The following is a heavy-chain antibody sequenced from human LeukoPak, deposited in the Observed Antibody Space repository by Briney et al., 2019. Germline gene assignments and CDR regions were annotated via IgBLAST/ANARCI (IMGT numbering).Heavy chain of an antibody. CDR3: ARSRYCSRGNSYFGSWFDP. J-gene: IGHJ5*02. D-gene: IGHD2-15*01. Sequence: GRSLRLSCAASGFTFSSYTIHWVRRAPGQGLEWVAVISHDGRNKYYADSVKGRFTISRDNSKNTVYLQMNSLRAEDTAVYYCARSRYCSRGNSYFGSWFDPWGQGTLVTVSS. CDR2: ISHDGRNK. CDR1: GFTFSSYT. V-gene: IGHV3-30*04.